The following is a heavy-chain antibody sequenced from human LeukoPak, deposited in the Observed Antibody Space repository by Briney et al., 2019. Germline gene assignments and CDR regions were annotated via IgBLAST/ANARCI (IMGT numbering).Heavy chain of an antibody. CDR2: IYTSGST. CDR1: GGSISSGSYY. Sequence: SETLSLTCTVSGGSISSGSYYWSWIRQPAGKGLEWIGRIYTSGSTNYNPSLKSRVTISVDTSKNQFSLKLSSVTAADTAVYYCATENTAVSDAFDIWGQGTMVTVSS. J-gene: IGHJ3*02. CDR3: ATENTAVSDAFDI. V-gene: IGHV4-61*02. D-gene: IGHD6-13*01.